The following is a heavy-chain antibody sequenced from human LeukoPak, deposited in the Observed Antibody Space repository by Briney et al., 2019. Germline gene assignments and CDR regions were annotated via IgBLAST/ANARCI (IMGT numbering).Heavy chain of an antibody. CDR1: GFTFSSYD. J-gene: IGHJ5*02. CDR2: IGTAGDT. D-gene: IGHD1-7*01. Sequence: GGSLRLSCAASGFTFSSYDMHWVRQATGKGLEWVSAIGTAGDTYYPGSVKGRFTISRENAKNSLYLQMNSLRAEDTALYHCARDRGTAPSSWFDPWGQGTLVTVSS. CDR3: ARDRGTAPSSWFDP. V-gene: IGHV3-13*01.